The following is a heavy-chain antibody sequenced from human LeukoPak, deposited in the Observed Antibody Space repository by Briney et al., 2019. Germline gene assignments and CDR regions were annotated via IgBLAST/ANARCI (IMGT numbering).Heavy chain of an antibody. CDR2: IRSKAYGGTT. CDR3: TRASQYCTNGVFYSVYGYFDY. CDR1: GFTFGDYA. D-gene: IGHD2-8*01. V-gene: IGHV3-49*03. J-gene: IGHJ4*02. Sequence: SLRLSCTASGFTFGDYAMSWFRQAPGKWLEWVGLIRSKAYGGTTEYAASVKGRFTISRDDSKSIAYLQKNSLKPEDTAVYYCTRASQYCTNGVFYSVYGYFDYWGQGTLVTVSS.